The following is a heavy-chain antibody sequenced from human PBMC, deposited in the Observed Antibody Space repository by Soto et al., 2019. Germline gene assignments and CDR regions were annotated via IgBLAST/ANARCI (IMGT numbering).Heavy chain of an antibody. CDR1: GGSISSSNW. CDR2: IYHSGST. CDR3: ARVRDFNWFDP. Sequence: SETLSLTCAVSGGSISSSNWWSWVRQPPGKGLEWIGEIYHSGSTNYNPSLKSRVTISXXXSXXXXSLXLSXXTAXDTAVYYCARVRDFNWFDPWGQGTLVTVSS. V-gene: IGHV4-4*02. J-gene: IGHJ5*02.